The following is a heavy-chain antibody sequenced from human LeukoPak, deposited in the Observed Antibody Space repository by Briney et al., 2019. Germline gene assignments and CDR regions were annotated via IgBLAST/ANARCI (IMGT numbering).Heavy chain of an antibody. Sequence: SETLSLTCAVSGVSFNDYYWSWVRQTPGKGLEWIGEINHSGYTNDSPSLKSRVTLSIDTSRKQFSLNVRSVTVADTGIYYCTRMITGHDYWGQGTLVTVSS. V-gene: IGHV4-34*01. J-gene: IGHJ4*02. D-gene: IGHD3-16*01. CDR3: TRMITGHDY. CDR1: GVSFNDYY. CDR2: INHSGYT.